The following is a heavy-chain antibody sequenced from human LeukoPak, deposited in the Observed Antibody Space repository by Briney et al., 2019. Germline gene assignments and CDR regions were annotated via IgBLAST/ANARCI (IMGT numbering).Heavy chain of an antibody. J-gene: IGHJ6*03. CDR3: ARASHVWSGYMDV. D-gene: IGHD3-3*02. CDR2: ISQDGSEK. V-gene: IGHV3-7*01. Sequence: GGSLRLSCVASGFTFSSYWMSWVRQAPGKGLEWVANISQDGSEKYDVDSAKGRFTISRDNAKNSLYLQMNSLRAEDTAVYYCARASHVWSGYMDVWGKGTTVTVSS. CDR1: GFTFSSYW.